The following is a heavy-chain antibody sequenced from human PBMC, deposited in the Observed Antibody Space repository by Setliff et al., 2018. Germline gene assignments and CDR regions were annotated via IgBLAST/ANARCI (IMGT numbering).Heavy chain of an antibody. CDR1: GYTFTSYG. CDR2: ISAYNGYI. V-gene: IGHV1-18*01. CDR3: ARAPPKIVVTVAALDY. J-gene: IGHJ4*02. D-gene: IGHD2-15*01. Sequence: ASVKVSCKASGYTFTSYGITWVRQAPGQGLEWMAWISAYNGYIVYAQKFQGSVTVTTDTSTSTAYMELRSLRSDDTAVYYCARAPPKIVVTVAALDYWGQGALVTVSS.